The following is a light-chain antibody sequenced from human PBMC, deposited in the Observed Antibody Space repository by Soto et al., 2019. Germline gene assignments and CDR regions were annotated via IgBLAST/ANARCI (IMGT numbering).Light chain of an antibody. CDR3: SSYTSSSTLDV. CDR2: EVS. CDR1: SRDVGGYNY. Sequence: QSALTQPASVSGSPGQSITLSCTGTSRDVGGYNYVSWYQQHPGKAPKLMIYEVSNRASGVSNRFSGSKSGNTASLTISGLQAEDEADYYCSSYTSSSTLDVVGTGTKLTVL. J-gene: IGLJ1*01. V-gene: IGLV2-14*01.